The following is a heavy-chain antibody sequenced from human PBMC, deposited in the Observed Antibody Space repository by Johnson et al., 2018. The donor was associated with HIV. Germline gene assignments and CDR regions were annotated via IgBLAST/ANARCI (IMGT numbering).Heavy chain of an antibody. J-gene: IGHJ3*01. Sequence: VQVVESGGGLVKPGKSLRLSCAASGFSFSDYYMSWIRQAPGKGLEWVSVIYSGGSTYYADSVKGRFTISRDNSKNTLYLQMNSLRAEDTAVYYCAKDLAPSGYVVDAFDLWGQGTMVTVSS. V-gene: IGHV3-66*01. D-gene: IGHD5-12*01. CDR2: IYSGGST. CDR3: AKDLAPSGYVVDAFDL. CDR1: GFSFSDYY.